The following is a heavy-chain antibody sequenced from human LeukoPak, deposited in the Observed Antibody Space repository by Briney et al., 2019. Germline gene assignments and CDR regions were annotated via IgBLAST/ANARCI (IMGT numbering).Heavy chain of an antibody. Sequence: GGSLRLSCAASGIIFSNYAMHWVRQGPGKGLEWISTISSDGGSTYYANSVKGRFTISRDNSKNTLYLQMGSLRAEDMAVYYCARGRQGAKTRYFDLWGRGTRVTVSS. V-gene: IGHV3-64*01. J-gene: IGHJ2*01. CDR1: GIIFSNYA. D-gene: IGHD1-26*01. CDR3: ARGRQGAKTRYFDL. CDR2: ISSDGGST.